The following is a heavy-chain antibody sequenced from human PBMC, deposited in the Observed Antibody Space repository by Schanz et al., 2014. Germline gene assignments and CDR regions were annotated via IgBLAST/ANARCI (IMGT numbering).Heavy chain of an antibody. CDR1: GFSFSGYG. V-gene: IGHV3-7*01. D-gene: IGHD7-27*01. CDR3: AKYGGELGVSFEY. Sequence: VQLVESGGGVAQPGGSLRLSCAASGFSFSGYGMHWVRQAPGKGLEWVANIKQDGSEKYYVDSVKGRFTISRDNAKNSLYLQMNSLRPEDTAVYYCAKYGGELGVSFEYWGQGALVTVSS. J-gene: IGHJ4*02. CDR2: IKQDGSEK.